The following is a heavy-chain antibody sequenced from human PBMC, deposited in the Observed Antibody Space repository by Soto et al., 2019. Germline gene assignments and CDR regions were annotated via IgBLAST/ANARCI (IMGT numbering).Heavy chain of an antibody. D-gene: IGHD2-2*01. V-gene: IGHV4-4*02. CDR1: GGSISSGTW. CDR2: IYHSGSP. Sequence: SETLSLTCAVSGGSISSGTWWSWVRQPPGRGLEWIGEIYHSGSPNYHPSLKSRVTMSVDKSKNLFSLRLSSVTAADSALYYCARRVPAAPNWFDPWGQGTLVTVSS. J-gene: IGHJ5*02. CDR3: ARRVPAAPNWFDP.